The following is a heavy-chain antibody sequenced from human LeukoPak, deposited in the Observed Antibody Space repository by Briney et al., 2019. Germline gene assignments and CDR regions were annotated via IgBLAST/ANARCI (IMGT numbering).Heavy chain of an antibody. V-gene: IGHV3-49*04. CDR2: IRSKVYGGTP. Sequence: GGSLRLSCAASGFTFTDYRIHWVRQAPGKGLEWVGFIRSKVYGGTPEYAASVKGRFTISRDDSKGIAYLQMNSLKTEDTAVYYCTRDQTPYYWGQGTLVTVSS. J-gene: IGHJ4*02. CDR1: GFTFTDYR. CDR3: TRDQTPYY.